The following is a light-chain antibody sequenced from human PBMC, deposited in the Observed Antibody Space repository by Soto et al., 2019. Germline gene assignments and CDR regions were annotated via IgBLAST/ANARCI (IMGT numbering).Light chain of an antibody. CDR2: DAS. CDR1: QSVRNH. CDR3: QHRANWPIT. V-gene: IGKV3-11*01. J-gene: IGKJ4*01. Sequence: EIVLTQSPATLSLSAGERATLSCRASQSVRNHLVWYQQKPGQAPRLLIYDASNRATGIPARFSGSGSGTDFTLTISSLEPEEFAVYYCQHRANWPITFGGGTKVEIK.